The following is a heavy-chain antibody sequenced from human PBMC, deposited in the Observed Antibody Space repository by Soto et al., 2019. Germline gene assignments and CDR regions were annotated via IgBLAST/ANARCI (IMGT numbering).Heavy chain of an antibody. D-gene: IGHD5-12*01. CDR2: IYYSGST. V-gene: IGHV4-31*03. CDR3: ARVATGHNAFDY. CDR1: GGSISSGGYY. Sequence: QVQLQESGPGLVKPSQTLSLTCTVSGGSISSGGYYWSWLRQHPGKGLEWIGYIYYSGSTYSNPSLKSRVTISVDTSKNQFSLKLSSVTAADTAVYYCARVATGHNAFDYWGQGTLVTVSS. J-gene: IGHJ4*02.